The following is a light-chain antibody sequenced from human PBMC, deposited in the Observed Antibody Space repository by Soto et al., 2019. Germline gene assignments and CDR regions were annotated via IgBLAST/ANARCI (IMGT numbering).Light chain of an antibody. CDR3: RQANSFPLT. Sequence: DIQMTQSPSSVSASVGDRVTITCRASQGISSRLAWYQQKPGKAPNRLIYAASSLQSGVPSRFSGSGSETDFTLTIGSLQPEDFATYYCRQANSFPLTFGGGTKVEIK. J-gene: IGKJ4*01. CDR1: QGISSR. CDR2: AAS. V-gene: IGKV1-12*01.